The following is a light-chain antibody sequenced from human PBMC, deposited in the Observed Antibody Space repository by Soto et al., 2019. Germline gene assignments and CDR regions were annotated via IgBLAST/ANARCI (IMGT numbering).Light chain of an antibody. Sequence: QSALTQPPSASGSPGQSVTISCTGTSSDIGAYNYVSWYQQHPGKAPKLMIHEVSKRPSGVPDLFSGSKSGNTASLTVSGLQAEDEADYYCSSYAGSNDRWVFGGGTKLTVL. J-gene: IGLJ3*02. CDR3: SSYAGSNDRWV. V-gene: IGLV2-8*01. CDR2: EVS. CDR1: SSDIGAYNY.